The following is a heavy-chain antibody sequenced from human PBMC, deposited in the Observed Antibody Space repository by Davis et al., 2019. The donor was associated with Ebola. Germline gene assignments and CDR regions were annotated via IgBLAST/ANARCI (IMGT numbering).Heavy chain of an antibody. V-gene: IGHV3-7*01. J-gene: IGHJ6*03. CDR1: GFTFSSYW. CDR3: ARTPYYDFWSGYWWDQETPYYYYYMDV. D-gene: IGHD3-3*01. Sequence: GESLKISCAASGFTFSSYWMSWVRQVPGKGLEWVGKIKQDGSEKYYLDSVKGRFTISRDNGKNSLYLQMNSLRAEDTAVYYCARTPYYDFWSGYWWDQETPYYYYYMDVWGKGTTVTVSS. CDR2: IKQDGSEK.